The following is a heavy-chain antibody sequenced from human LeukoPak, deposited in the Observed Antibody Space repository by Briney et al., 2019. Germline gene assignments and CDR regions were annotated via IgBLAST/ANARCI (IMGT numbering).Heavy chain of an antibody. CDR3: ARPYSSGWYWGFDY. CDR2: INPNSGGT. CDR1: GYTFTGYY. V-gene: IGHV1-2*02. J-gene: IGHJ4*02. D-gene: IGHD6-19*01. Sequence: GASVKVSCKASGYTFTGYYMHWARQAPGQGLEWMGWINPNSGGTNYAQKFQGRVTMTRDTSISTAYMELSRLRSDDTAVYYCARPYSSGWYWGFDYWGQGTLVTVSS.